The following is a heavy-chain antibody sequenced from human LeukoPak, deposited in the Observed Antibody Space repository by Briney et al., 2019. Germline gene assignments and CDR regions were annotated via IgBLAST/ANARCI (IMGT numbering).Heavy chain of an antibody. J-gene: IGHJ4*02. CDR2: IWYDGSNK. CDR3: ARDRGTFTSLDY. Sequence: PGGSLRLSCAASGFTFSSYAMHWVRQAPGKGLEWVAVIWYDGSNKYYADSVKGRFTISRDNSKNTLYLQMNSLRAEDTAVYYCARDRGTFTSLDYWGQGTLVTVSS. D-gene: IGHD3-10*01. CDR1: GFTFSSYA. V-gene: IGHV3-33*08.